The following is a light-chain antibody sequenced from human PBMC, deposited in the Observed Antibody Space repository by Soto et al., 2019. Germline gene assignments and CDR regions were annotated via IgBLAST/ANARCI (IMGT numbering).Light chain of an antibody. CDR2: ASS. Sequence: AIQMTQSPSSLSASVGDRVTITCRASQDIRKDLGWYQQKPGKAPELLIFASSNLPREVPPRFSGIGSGTDFTFTISSLQPEDFATYYCLQTYDYPWTFGQGTKVE. CDR3: LQTYDYPWT. CDR1: QDIRKD. V-gene: IGKV1-6*01. J-gene: IGKJ1*01.